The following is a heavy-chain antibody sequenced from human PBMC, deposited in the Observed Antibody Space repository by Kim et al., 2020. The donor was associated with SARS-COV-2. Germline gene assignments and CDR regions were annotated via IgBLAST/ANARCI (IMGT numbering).Heavy chain of an antibody. Sequence: GGSLRLSCAASGFSFSSYFMHWVRQAPGKGLEWVALISYDGSKKYYADSVKGRSTISRDNSKNTLYLQMNSLRAEDTAVYYCARDRDGWGSYYDSWGQGTLCTVSS. CDR3: ARDRDGWGSYYDS. J-gene: IGHJ5*01. CDR1: GFSFSSYF. V-gene: IGHV3-30*04. CDR2: ISYDGSKK. D-gene: IGHD3-10*01.